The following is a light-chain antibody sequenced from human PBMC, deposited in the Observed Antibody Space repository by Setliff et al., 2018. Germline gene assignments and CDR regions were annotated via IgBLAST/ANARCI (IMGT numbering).Light chain of an antibody. V-gene: IGLV2-23*02. Sequence: QSVLPQPASVSGSPGQSITISCTGTSSDVGSYNLVSWYQQFPGKAPKLMIYEVSKRPSGVSNRFFGSKSGNTASLTISGLQAEDEADYYCCSYAGSRTYVIFGGGTKVTVL. J-gene: IGLJ2*01. CDR1: SSDVGSYNL. CDR2: EVS. CDR3: CSYAGSRTYVI.